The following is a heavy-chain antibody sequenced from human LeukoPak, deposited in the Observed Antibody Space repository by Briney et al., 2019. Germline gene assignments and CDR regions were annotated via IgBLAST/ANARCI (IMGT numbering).Heavy chain of an antibody. Sequence: NPSETLSLTCTVSGGSISSSSYYWGWIRQPPGKGLEWIGSIYYSGSTYYNPSLKSRVTISVDTSKNQFSLKLSSVTAADTAVYYCARDQMVRGGLYYYYYYGMDVWGQGTTVTVSS. V-gene: IGHV4-39*07. J-gene: IGHJ6*02. CDR1: GGSISSSSYY. CDR3: ARDQMVRGGLYYYYYYGMDV. D-gene: IGHD3-10*01. CDR2: IYYSGST.